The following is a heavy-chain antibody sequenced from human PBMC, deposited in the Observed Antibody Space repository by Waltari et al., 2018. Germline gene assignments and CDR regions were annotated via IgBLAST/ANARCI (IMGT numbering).Heavy chain of an antibody. Sequence: EVQLVESGGGLVQPGGSLRLSCAASGFTFSSYWMHWVRQAPGKGLVWVSRITSDGSSTSYADSLKGRFTISRDNAKNTLYLQMNSLRAEDTAVYYCAREAQLVVYAMDYWGQGTLVTVSS. J-gene: IGHJ4*02. CDR3: AREAQLVVYAMDY. D-gene: IGHD2-8*02. CDR1: GFTFSSYW. V-gene: IGHV3-74*01. CDR2: ITSDGSST.